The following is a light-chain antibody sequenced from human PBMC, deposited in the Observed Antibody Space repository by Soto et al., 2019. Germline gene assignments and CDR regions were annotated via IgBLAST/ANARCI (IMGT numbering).Light chain of an antibody. V-gene: IGLV1-40*01. J-gene: IGLJ1*01. Sequence: QSVLTQPPSVSGAPGQRVTISCTGSSSNIGAGYDVHWYQQLPGTAPKLLIYGNNNQPSGVPDRFSGSKSGTSASLAITGLQAEDEADYYCQSYDSSLSGLYVFGTGTKLTVL. CDR3: QSYDSSLSGLYV. CDR2: GNN. CDR1: SSNIGAGYD.